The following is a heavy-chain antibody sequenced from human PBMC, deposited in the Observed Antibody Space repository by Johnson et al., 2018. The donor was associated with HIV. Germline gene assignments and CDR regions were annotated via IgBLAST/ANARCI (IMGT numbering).Heavy chain of an antibody. Sequence: QVHLVESGGGLVKPGGSLRLSCAASGFTFSDYYISWIRQAPGKGLELISYISNGGSNIFYAYSVKGRFTISRDNAKSSLYLQMNSLRAEDTAVDYCARSGAASIAARGDACDIWGQGTMVTVSS. CDR3: ARSGAASIAARGDACDI. V-gene: IGHV3-11*04. D-gene: IGHD6-6*01. CDR1: GFTFSDYY. CDR2: ISNGGSNI. J-gene: IGHJ3*02.